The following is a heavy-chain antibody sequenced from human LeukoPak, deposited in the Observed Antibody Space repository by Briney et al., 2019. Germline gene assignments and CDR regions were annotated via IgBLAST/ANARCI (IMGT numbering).Heavy chain of an antibody. J-gene: IGHJ4*02. V-gene: IGHV4-4*07. CDR3: ARVNYDV. Sequence: SETLSLTCTVSGDSISSSYWSWIRQPAGKGLEWIGRISASGNTNYNPSLQGRVTMSVDTSENKFSLNLDSVTAADTALYYCARVNYDVWGQGTLVTVSS. D-gene: IGHD3-22*01. CDR1: GDSISSSY. CDR2: ISASGNT.